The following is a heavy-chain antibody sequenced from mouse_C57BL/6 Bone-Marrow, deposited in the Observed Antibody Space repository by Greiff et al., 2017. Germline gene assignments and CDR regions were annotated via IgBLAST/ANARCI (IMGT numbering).Heavy chain of an antibody. J-gene: IGHJ1*03. Sequence: VQLQQSGAELVRPGASVKLSCTASGFNIKDDYMHWVKQRPEQGLEWIGWIDPENGDTEYASKFQGKAIITADTSSNTAYLQLSSLTSEDTAVYYCTTYGSSLWYFDVWGTGTTVTVSS. CDR3: TTYGSSLWYFDV. D-gene: IGHD1-1*01. CDR2: IDPENGDT. CDR1: GFNIKDDY. V-gene: IGHV14-4*01.